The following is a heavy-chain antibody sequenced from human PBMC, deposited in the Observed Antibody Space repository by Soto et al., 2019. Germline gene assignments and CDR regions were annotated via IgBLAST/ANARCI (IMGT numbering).Heavy chain of an antibody. Sequence: PSETLSLTXTVSGGSISSDYWSWIRQPPGKGLEWIGYVYYSGSTNYNPSLKSRVTISVHTSKNQFSLKLSSVTAADTAVYYCAREYTSSWYYFDYWGQGTLVTVSS. J-gene: IGHJ4*02. CDR3: AREYTSSWYYFDY. CDR1: GGSISSDY. V-gene: IGHV4-59*01. CDR2: VYYSGST. D-gene: IGHD6-13*01.